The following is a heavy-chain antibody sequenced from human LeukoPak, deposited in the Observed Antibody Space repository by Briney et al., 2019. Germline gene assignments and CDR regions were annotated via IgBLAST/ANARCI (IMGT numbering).Heavy chain of an antibody. V-gene: IGHV4-34*01. J-gene: IGHJ4*02. CDR3: ARVHYYDSSGYDFYFDY. CDR1: GGSFSGYY. D-gene: IGHD3-22*01. Sequence: SETLSLTCAVYGGSFSGYYWSWIRQPPGKGLEWIGEINHSGSTNYNPSLKSRVTISVDTSKNQFSLKLSSVTAADTAVYYCARVHYYDSSGYDFYFDYWGQGTLVTVSS. CDR2: INHSGST.